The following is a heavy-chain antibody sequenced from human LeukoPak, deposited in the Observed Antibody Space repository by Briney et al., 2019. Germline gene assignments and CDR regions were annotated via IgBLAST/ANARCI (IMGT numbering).Heavy chain of an antibody. J-gene: IGHJ5*02. Sequence: GGSLRLSCAASGFTFSSYSMTWVRQAPGKGLEWVSSISSSSSYIYYADSVKGRFTISRDNAKNSLYLQMNSLRAEDTAVYYCAREAGLRYANWFDPWGQGTLVTVSS. D-gene: IGHD3-9*01. CDR2: ISSSSSYI. CDR1: GFTFSSYS. CDR3: AREAGLRYANWFDP. V-gene: IGHV3-21*01.